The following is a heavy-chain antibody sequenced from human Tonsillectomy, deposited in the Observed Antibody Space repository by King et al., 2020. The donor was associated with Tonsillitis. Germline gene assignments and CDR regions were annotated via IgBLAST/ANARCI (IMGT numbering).Heavy chain of an antibody. Sequence: VQLVESGGDLVQPEGSLRLSCVASGFTFSSYWMSWVRQAPGKGLEWVANIKQDGNEKYYVDSVKGRFTISRDNTQNSLYLQMNSLRAEDTAVYYCAREGRIVGATDFDYWGQGTLVTVSS. CDR3: AREGRIVGATDFDY. V-gene: IGHV3-7*01. CDR1: GFTFSSYW. J-gene: IGHJ4*02. D-gene: IGHD1-26*01. CDR2: IKQDGNEK.